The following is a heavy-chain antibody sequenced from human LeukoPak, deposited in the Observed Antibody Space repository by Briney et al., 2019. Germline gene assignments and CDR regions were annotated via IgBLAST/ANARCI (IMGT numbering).Heavy chain of an antibody. J-gene: IGHJ4*02. CDR2: ISSSSSTI. CDR3: ARGCTNGVCYNDY. V-gene: IGHV3-48*01. Sequence: PGGSLRLSCAASGFTFSSYSMNWVSQAPGKRLEWVSYISSSSSTIYYADSVKGRFTISRDNAKNSLYLQMNSLRAEDTAVYYCARGCTNGVCYNDYWGQGTLFTVSS. D-gene: IGHD2-8*01. CDR1: GFTFSSYS.